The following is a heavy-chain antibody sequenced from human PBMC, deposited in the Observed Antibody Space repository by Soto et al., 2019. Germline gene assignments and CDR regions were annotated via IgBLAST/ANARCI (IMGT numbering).Heavy chain of an antibody. D-gene: IGHD6-19*01. CDR2: ISGTGGSP. Sequence: PGGSLRLSCAASGFTFSNYAMSWVRQAPGKGLEWVSTISGTGGSPYYADFVKGRFTVSRDNSENTLYLQLNSLTVEDTAVYFCANGKWLVFYFDYWGHGNLVTVSS. J-gene: IGHJ4*01. CDR1: GFTFSNYA. CDR3: ANGKWLVFYFDY. V-gene: IGHV3-23*01.